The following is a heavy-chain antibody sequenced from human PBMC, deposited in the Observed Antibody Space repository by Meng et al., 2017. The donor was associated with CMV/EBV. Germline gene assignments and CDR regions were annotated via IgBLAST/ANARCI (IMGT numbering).Heavy chain of an antibody. Sequence: QVQLQESDPGLVNPSETLSLTCIVSGASIKNYNWNWVRQPAGQGLEWIGLIQVIGHTVYNPSLKSRVTVSLDASKSQFSLTLNSVTAADTATYYCAGSRPGGGACDYWGQGILVTVSS. CDR2: IQVIGHT. D-gene: IGHD3-16*01. J-gene: IGHJ4*02. CDR3: AGSRPGGGACDY. V-gene: IGHV4-4*07. CDR1: GASIKNYN.